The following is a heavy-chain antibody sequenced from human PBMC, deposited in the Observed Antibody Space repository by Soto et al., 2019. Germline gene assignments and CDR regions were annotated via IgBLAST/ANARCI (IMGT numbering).Heavy chain of an antibody. Sequence: EVQLLESGGGLVQPGGSLRISCIGSGFTFSSNAMSWVRQAPGKGLEWVSAISGSGGTSYYADSVKGQFAVSRDNSNNTLYLQMNSLRAEDTAVYYCAKQRAGFGSGSDTYYFDYWGQGTLVTVSS. CDR1: GFTFSSNA. D-gene: IGHD3-10*01. CDR2: ISGSGGTS. CDR3: AKQRAGFGSGSDTYYFDY. V-gene: IGHV3-23*01. J-gene: IGHJ4*02.